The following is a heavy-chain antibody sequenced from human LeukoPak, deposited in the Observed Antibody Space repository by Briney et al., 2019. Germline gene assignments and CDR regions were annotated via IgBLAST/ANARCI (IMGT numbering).Heavy chain of an antibody. Sequence: GGSLRLSCAASGFTFSNAWMSWVRQAPGKGLEWVGRIKSKTDGGTTDYAAPVKGRFTISRDDSKNTLYLQMNSLKTEDTAVYYCTTALGVVVITRDYWGQGTLVTVSS. D-gene: IGHD3-22*01. J-gene: IGHJ4*02. V-gene: IGHV3-15*01. CDR2: IKSKTDGGTT. CDR1: GFTFSNAW. CDR3: TTALGVVVITRDY.